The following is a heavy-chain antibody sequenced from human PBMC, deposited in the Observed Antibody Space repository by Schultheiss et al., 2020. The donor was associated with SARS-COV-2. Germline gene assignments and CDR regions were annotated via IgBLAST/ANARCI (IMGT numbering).Heavy chain of an antibody. CDR3: ARDMGSGWYYFDY. CDR2: IYYSGST. J-gene: IGHJ4*02. CDR1: GGSISNFY. V-gene: IGHV4-59*12. Sequence: SETLSLTCTVSGGSISNFYWSWIRQPAGKGLEWIGYIYYSGSTNYNPSLKSRVTISVDTSKNQFSLKLSSVTAADTAVYYCARDMGSGWYYFDYWGQGTLVTVSS. D-gene: IGHD6-19*01.